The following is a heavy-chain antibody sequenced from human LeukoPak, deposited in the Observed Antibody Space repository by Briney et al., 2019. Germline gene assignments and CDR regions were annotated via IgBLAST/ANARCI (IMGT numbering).Heavy chain of an antibody. CDR3: ARRKGIGPYKDWFDP. CDR1: GGSISTFY. Sequence: SETLSLTCRVSGGSISTFYWSWIRQPPGKGLEWIGYIDYSGSAYYNPSLKSRVSMSVDTSTNQLSLKLSSVTAADTAAYYCARRKGIGPYKDWFDPWGQGTLVTVSS. CDR2: IDYSGSA. D-gene: IGHD1-1*01. V-gene: IGHV4-59*08. J-gene: IGHJ5*02.